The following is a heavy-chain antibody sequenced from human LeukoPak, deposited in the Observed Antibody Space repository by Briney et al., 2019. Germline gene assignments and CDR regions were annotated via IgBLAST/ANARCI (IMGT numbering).Heavy chain of an antibody. D-gene: IGHD2-2*01. Sequence: SETLSLTCAVYGGSFSGYYWSWIRQPPGKGLEWIGEINHSGSTNYNPSLKSRVTISVDTSKNQFSLKLSSVTAADTAVYYCARGPKSKNCGSPSCNPYYYSGMDVWGKGTTVT. V-gene: IGHV4-34*01. CDR1: GGSFSGYY. CDR2: INHSGST. J-gene: IGHJ6*04. CDR3: ARGPKSKNCGSPSCNPYYYSGMDV.